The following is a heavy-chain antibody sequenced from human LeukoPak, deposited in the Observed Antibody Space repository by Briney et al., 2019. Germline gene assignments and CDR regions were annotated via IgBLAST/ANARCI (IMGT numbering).Heavy chain of an antibody. CDR3: ARQPMEWNWLDP. J-gene: IGHJ5*02. CDR2: IDPSDSYT. D-gene: IGHD3-3*01. CDR1: GYSFTSYW. V-gene: IGHV5-10-1*01. Sequence: GESLKISCKGSGYSFTSYWISWVRQMPGKGLEWMGRIDPSDSYTNYSPSFQGHVTISADKSISTAYLQWSSLKASDTAMYYCARQPMEWNWLDPWGQGTLVTVSS.